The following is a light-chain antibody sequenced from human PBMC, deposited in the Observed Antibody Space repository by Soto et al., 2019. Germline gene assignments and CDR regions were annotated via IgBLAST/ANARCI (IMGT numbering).Light chain of an antibody. CDR1: HSVSSDY. J-gene: IGKJ5*01. V-gene: IGKV3-20*01. Sequence: EIVSTQSPNTLSLSPGERSTLSCSASHSVSSDYLVWYHLKPGQAPRQLIFGASSRAAGIPDRFSGSGSGRAFTLTISRLEDEDYAVYYCQQYGSSPITFGQGTRLEIK. CDR3: QQYGSSPIT. CDR2: GAS.